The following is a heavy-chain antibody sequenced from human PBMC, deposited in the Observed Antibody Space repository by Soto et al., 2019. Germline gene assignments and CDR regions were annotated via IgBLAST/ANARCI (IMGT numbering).Heavy chain of an antibody. V-gene: IGHV1-3*05. CDR1: GYTFTGYA. CDR3: ARAVAVPAAFVY. Sequence: QVQLVQSGAEEKKPGASVKVSCKASGYTFTGYAMHWVRQAPGQRLEWMGWINAGNGNTKYSQKFQGRVTITRDTSASTAYMELSSLRSEDTAVYYCARAVAVPAAFVYWGQGTLVKVSS. D-gene: IGHD6-19*01. CDR2: INAGNGNT. J-gene: IGHJ4*02.